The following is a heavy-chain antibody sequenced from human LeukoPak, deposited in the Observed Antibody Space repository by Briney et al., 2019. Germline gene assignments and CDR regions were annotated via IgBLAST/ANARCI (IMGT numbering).Heavy chain of an antibody. CDR2: INPSGGST. J-gene: IGHJ5*02. CDR1: GYTFTSYY. D-gene: IGHD5-12*01. Sequence: ASVKVSCKASGYTFTSYYMHWVRQAPGQGLEWMGIINPSGGSTSYAQKFQGRVTMTRDTSASTVYMELSSLRPEDTAVYYCARDLLGYGGWFDPWGQGTLVTVSS. V-gene: IGHV1-46*01. CDR3: ARDLLGYGGWFDP.